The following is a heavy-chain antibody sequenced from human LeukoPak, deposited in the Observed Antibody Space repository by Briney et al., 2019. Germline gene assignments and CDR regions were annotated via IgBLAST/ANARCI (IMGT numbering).Heavy chain of an antibody. V-gene: IGHV1-2*02. Sequence: ASVKVSCKASGYTFTCYYMHWVRQAPGQGVEWMGWINPNSGGTNYAQKFQGRVTMTRDTSISTAYMELSRLRSDDTAVYYCARDRVVVPAALPPRGWFDSWGQGTLVTVSS. J-gene: IGHJ5*01. CDR3: ARDRVVVPAALPPRGWFDS. D-gene: IGHD2-2*01. CDR2: INPNSGGT. CDR1: GYTFTCYY.